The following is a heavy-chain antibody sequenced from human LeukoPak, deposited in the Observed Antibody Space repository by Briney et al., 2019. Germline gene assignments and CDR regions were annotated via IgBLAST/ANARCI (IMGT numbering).Heavy chain of an antibody. D-gene: IGHD2-15*01. V-gene: IGHV4-30-4*02. CDR3: ARGRSAWWQLLVRTYYFDY. J-gene: IGHJ4*02. Sequence: SETLSLTCTVSGGSISSGDYYWSWIRQPPGKGLEWIGYIYYSGSTYYNPSLKSRVTISVDTSENQFSLKLSSVTAADTAVYYCARGRSAWWQLLVRTYYFDYWGQGTLVTVSS. CDR1: GGSISSGDYY. CDR2: IYYSGST.